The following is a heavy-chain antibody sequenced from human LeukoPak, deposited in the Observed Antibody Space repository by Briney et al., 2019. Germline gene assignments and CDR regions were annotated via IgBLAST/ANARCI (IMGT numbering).Heavy chain of an antibody. V-gene: IGHV1-69*13. D-gene: IGHD3-3*01. J-gene: IGHJ3*02. CDR2: IIPIFGTA. CDR1: GGTFSSYA. CDR3: ARARGLTIFDAFDI. Sequence: SVKVSCKASGGTFSSYAISWGRQAPGQGLEWMGGIIPIFGTANYAQKFQGRVTMTSDESSSTAYMELSSLRSEDTAVYYCARARGLTIFDAFDIWGQGTMVTVSS.